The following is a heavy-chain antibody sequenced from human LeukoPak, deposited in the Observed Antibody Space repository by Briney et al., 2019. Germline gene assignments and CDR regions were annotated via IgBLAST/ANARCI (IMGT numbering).Heavy chain of an antibody. CDR2: INHSGST. D-gene: IGHD6-19*01. V-gene: IGHV4-34*01. CDR1: GGSFSGYY. CDR3: ARDLGGWSDY. Sequence: SEALSLTCAVYGGSFSGYYWSWIRQPPGKGLEWIGEINHSGSTNYNPSLKSRVTISVDTSKNQFSLKLSSVTAADTAVYYCARDLGGWSDYWGQGTLVTVSS. J-gene: IGHJ4*02.